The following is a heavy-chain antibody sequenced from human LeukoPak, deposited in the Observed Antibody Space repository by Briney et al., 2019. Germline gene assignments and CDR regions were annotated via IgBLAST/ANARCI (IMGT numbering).Heavy chain of an antibody. CDR2: ISSSSSSI. CDR3: ARASGAIVESATMGSY. J-gene: IGHJ4*02. V-gene: IGHV3-21*01. D-gene: IGHD5-24*01. Sequence: GGSLRLSCAASGFTFSSYSMNWARQAPGKGLEWVSSISSSSSSIYYADSVKGRFTISRDNAKNSLYLQMNSLRAEDTAVYYCARASGAIVESATMGSYWGQGTLVTVSS. CDR1: GFTFSSYS.